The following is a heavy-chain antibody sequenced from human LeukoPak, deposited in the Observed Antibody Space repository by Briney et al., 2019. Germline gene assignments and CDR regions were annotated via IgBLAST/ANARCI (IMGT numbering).Heavy chain of an antibody. D-gene: IGHD6-19*01. V-gene: IGHV3-53*01. J-gene: IGHJ4*02. CDR3: AKGTSSGWYYFDY. Sequence: GGSLRLSCTVSGFTVSSNSMSWVRQAPGKGLEWVSFIYSGGNTHNSDSVKGRFTISRANSKNTLYLQMNTLRAEDTAVYYCAKGTSSGWYYFDYWGQGTLVTVSS. CDR2: IYSGGNT. CDR1: GFTVSSNS.